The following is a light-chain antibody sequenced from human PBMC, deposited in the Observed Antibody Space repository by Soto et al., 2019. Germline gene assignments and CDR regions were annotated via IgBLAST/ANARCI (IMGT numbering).Light chain of an antibody. Sequence: QPVLTQSPSASASLGASVKLTCTLSSGHISYAIAWHQQQPEKGPRYLMKLSSDGSHSKGDGIPDRFSGSSSGAERYLTISSLHSEDEDDYYCQTWDTGARVVFGGGTKLTVL. CDR3: QTWDTGARVV. CDR1: SGHISYA. J-gene: IGLJ2*01. CDR2: LSSDGSH. V-gene: IGLV4-69*01.